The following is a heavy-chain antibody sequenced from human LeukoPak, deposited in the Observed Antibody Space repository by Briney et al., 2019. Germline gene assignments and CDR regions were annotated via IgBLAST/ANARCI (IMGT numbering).Heavy chain of an antibody. J-gene: IGHJ6*02. CDR1: GFTFSSYA. Sequence: PGGSLRLSCAASGFTFSSYAMHWVRQAPGKGLEWVAVISYDGSNKYYADSVKGRFTISRDNSKNTLYLQMNSLRAEDTAVYYCARDRGSLYYYGMDAWGQGTTVTVSS. CDR2: ISYDGSNK. CDR3: ARDRGSLYYYGMDA. V-gene: IGHV3-30-3*01. D-gene: IGHD3-10*01.